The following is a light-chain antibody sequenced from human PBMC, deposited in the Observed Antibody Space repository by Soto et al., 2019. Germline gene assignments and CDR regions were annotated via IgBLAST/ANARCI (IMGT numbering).Light chain of an antibody. CDR3: QQYYSTPFT. CDR1: QSVLYSSDNKNY. Sequence: DIVMTQSPDSLAVSLGERATIDCKSSQSVLYSSDNKNYLAWYQQKPGQPPKLLIYWASIRESGVPDRFSGSGSGTDFTLTISSLQAEDVAFYYCQQYYSTPFTFGPGTKVDIK. J-gene: IGKJ3*01. CDR2: WAS. V-gene: IGKV4-1*01.